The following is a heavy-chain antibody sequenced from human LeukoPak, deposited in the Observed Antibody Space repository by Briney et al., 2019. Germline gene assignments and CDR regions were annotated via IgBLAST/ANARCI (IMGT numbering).Heavy chain of an antibody. CDR2: ISAYNGNT. D-gene: IGHD2-2*01. CDR3: ARTKSLDIVVVPAAKAYGMDV. CDR1: GYTFISYG. J-gene: IGHJ6*02. Sequence: ASVKVSCKASGYTFISYGISWVRQAPGQGLEWMGWISAYNGNTNYAQKLQGRVTMTTDTSTSTAYMELRSLRSDDTAVYYCARTKSLDIVVVPAAKAYGMDVWGQGTTVTVSS. V-gene: IGHV1-18*01.